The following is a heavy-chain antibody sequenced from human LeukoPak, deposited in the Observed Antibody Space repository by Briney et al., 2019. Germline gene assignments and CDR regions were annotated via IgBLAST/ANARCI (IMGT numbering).Heavy chain of an antibody. CDR1: GFTFTKNW. CDR3: ARGKGWIDP. Sequence: GGSLRLSCAASGFTFTKNWMSWFRQAPGKGLEWVGNVNEDGSKKNYVDSVKGRFTISRGNAKNSVYLKMNNLRVEEMAVYYCARGKGWIDPWGQGTLVTVSS. V-gene: IGHV3-7*01. CDR2: VNEDGSKK. J-gene: IGHJ5*02.